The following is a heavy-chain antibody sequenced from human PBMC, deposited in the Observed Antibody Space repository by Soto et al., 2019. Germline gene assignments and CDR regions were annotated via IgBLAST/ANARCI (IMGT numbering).Heavy chain of an antibody. V-gene: IGHV3-48*02. Sequence: PGGSLRLSCVASGFTFDDYAMHWVRQAPGKGLEWVSYISSSSSTIYYADSVKGRFTISRDNAKNSLYLQMNSLRDEDTAVYYCARDHIPVSIRYNRFDPWGQGTLVTVSS. CDR2: ISSSSSTI. D-gene: IGHD4-4*01. CDR1: GFTFDDYA. J-gene: IGHJ5*02. CDR3: ARDHIPVSIRYNRFDP.